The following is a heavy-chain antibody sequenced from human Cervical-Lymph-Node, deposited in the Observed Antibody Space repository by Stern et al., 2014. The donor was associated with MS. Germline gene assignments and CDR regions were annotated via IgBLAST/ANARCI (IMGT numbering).Heavy chain of an antibody. CDR1: GFNFTIYT. CDR2: ISSSSHK. CDR3: ARDLRLDY. J-gene: IGHJ4*02. Sequence: VQLVESGGGLVKPGGSLRLSCAASGFNFTIYTMNWVRQAPGKGLEWVSSISSSSHKKYADSVRGRFTISKATAKNLRFLPMNSLRDEDTAIYYCARDLRLDYWGQGILVTVSS. V-gene: IGHV3-21*01.